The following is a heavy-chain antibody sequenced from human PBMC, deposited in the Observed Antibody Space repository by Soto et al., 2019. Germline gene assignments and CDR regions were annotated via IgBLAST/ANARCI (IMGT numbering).Heavy chain of an antibody. J-gene: IGHJ4*02. CDR2: INHSGST. CDR3: ARDPSPSSGWKRSFDY. D-gene: IGHD6-19*01. Sequence: SETLSLTCAVYGGSFSGYYWSWIRQPPGKGLEWIGEINHSGSTNYNPSLKSRVTISVDTSKNQFSLKLSSVTAADTAVYYCARDPSPSSGWKRSFDYWGQGTLVTVSS. CDR1: GGSFSGYY. V-gene: IGHV4-34*01.